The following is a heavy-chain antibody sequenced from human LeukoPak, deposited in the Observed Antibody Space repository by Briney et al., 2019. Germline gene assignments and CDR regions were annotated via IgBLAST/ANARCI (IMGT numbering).Heavy chain of an antibody. Sequence: SVKVSCKASGGTFISYAISWVRQAPGQGREWMGRIIPILGIANYAQKFQGRVTITADKSTSTAYMELSSLRSEDTAVYYCASLYDYGDLFDYWGQGTLVTVSS. CDR3: ASLYDYGDLFDY. D-gene: IGHD4-17*01. J-gene: IGHJ4*02. CDR2: IIPILGIA. V-gene: IGHV1-69*04. CDR1: GGTFISYA.